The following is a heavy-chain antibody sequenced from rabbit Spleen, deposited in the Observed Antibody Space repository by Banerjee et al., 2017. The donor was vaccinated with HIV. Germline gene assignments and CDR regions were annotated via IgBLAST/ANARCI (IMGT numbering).Heavy chain of an antibody. CDR1: GFSFSSSYY. V-gene: IGHV1S40*01. CDR3: ARDTGTSFSTYGMDL. J-gene: IGHJ6*01. Sequence: QSLEESGGGLVQPEGSLTLTCTASGFSFSSSYYMCWVRQAPGKGLEWIACIYAGSSGGAAYASWAKGRFTCSKASSTTVTLQMTSLTAADTATYFCARDTGTSFSTYGMDLWGPGTLVTVS. D-gene: IGHD8-1*01. CDR2: IYAGSSGGA.